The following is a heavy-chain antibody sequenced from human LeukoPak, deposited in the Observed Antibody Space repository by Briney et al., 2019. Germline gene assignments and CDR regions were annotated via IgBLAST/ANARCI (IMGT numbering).Heavy chain of an antibody. CDR2: ISWNSISI. J-gene: IGHJ4*02. CDR3: ARDVDTAITSPDY. V-gene: IGHV3-9*01. Sequence: GGSLRLSCAASGFTFDDYAMHWVRQAPGKGPEWVSGISWNSISIGYADSVKGRFTISRDNAKNSLYLQMNSLRVEDTAFYYCARDVDTAITSPDYWGLGTLVTVSS. CDR1: GFTFDDYA. D-gene: IGHD5-18*01.